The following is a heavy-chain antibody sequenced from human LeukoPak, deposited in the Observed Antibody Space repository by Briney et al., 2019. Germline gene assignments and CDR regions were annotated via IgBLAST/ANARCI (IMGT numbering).Heavy chain of an antibody. CDR3: ASRNSLFI. Sequence: GGSLRLSCAASGFTFSSYSMNWVRQAPGKGLEWVSSISTSSSYIYYADSVKGRFTISRENAKNSLYLQMNSLRAEDTAVYYCASRNSLFIWGQGTLVTVSS. J-gene: IGHJ4*02. CDR2: ISTSSSYI. V-gene: IGHV3-21*01. D-gene: IGHD4-23*01. CDR1: GFTFSSYS.